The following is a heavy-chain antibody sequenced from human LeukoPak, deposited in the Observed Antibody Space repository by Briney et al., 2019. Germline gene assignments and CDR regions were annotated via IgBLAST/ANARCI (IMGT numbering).Heavy chain of an antibody. CDR3: ARNTLRTTVVTPYYFGY. CDR2: INPSGGST. CDR1: GYTFTSYY. J-gene: IGHJ4*02. V-gene: IGHV1-46*01. D-gene: IGHD4-23*01. Sequence: ASVKVSCKASGYTFTSYYMHWVRQAPGQGLEWMGIINPSGGSTSYAQKFQGRVTMTRDMSTSTVYMELSSLRSEDTAVYYCARNTLRTTVVTPYYFGYWGQGTLVTVSS.